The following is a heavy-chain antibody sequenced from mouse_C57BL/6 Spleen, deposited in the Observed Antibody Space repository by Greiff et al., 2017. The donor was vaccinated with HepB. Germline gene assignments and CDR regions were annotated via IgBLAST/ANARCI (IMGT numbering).Heavy chain of an antibody. V-gene: IGHV5-17*01. Sequence: DVMLVESGGGLVKPGGSLKLSCAASGFTFSDYGMHWVRQAPEKGLEWVAYISSGSSTIYYADTVKGRFTISRDNAKNTLFLQMTSLRSEDTAMYYCAKGHWYFDVWGTGTTVTVSS. CDR2: ISSGSSTI. CDR1: GFTFSDYG. J-gene: IGHJ1*03. CDR3: AKGHWYFDV.